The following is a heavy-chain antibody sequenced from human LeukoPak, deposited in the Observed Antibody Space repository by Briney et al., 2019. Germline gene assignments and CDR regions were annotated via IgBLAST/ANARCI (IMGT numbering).Heavy chain of an antibody. D-gene: IGHD3-3*01. CDR3: AKTDYDFWSGYSLDYYYYGMDV. Sequence: GGSLRLSCAASGFTFSSCAMSWVRQAPGKGLEWVSAISGSGGSTYYADSVKGRFTISRDNSKNTLYLQMNSLRAEDTAVYYCAKTDYDFWSGYSLDYYYYGMDVWGQGTTVTVSS. V-gene: IGHV3-23*01. J-gene: IGHJ6*02. CDR1: GFTFSSCA. CDR2: ISGSGGST.